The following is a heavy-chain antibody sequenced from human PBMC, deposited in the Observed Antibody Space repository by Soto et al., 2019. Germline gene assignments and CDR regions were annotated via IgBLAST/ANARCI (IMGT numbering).Heavy chain of an antibody. CDR2: IYYSGST. J-gene: IGHJ4*02. D-gene: IGHD2-15*01. V-gene: IGHV4-59*01. CDR3: AREPYCSGGTCLGY. Sequence: SETLSLTCTVSGGSISGYYWSWIRQPPGKGLEWIGYIYYSGSTNYNPSLKSRVTISVDTSKNQFSLRLSSVTAADTAVYYCAREPYCSGGTCLGYWGQGTLVTVSS. CDR1: GGSISGYY.